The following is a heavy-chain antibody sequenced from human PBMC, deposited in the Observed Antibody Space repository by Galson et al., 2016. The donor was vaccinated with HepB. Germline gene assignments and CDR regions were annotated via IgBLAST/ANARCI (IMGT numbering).Heavy chain of an antibody. CDR3: ARDTLRYSSGWSPLDY. D-gene: IGHD6-19*01. CDR1: GGTFTNYV. V-gene: IGHV1-69*13. J-gene: IGHJ4*02. Sequence: SVKVSCKASGGTFTNYVSSWVRQAPGQGLEWMGGLIPIFGKPNYAPKFQGRLTMTADQSTNTAYMELSSLRSEDTAVYYCARDTLRYSSGWSPLDYWGQGTLVTVSS. CDR2: LIPIFGKP.